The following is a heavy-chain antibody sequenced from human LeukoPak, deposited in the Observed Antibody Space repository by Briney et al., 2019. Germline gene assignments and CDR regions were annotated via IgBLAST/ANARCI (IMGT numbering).Heavy chain of an antibody. J-gene: IGHJ3*02. CDR2: INPNSGGT. D-gene: IGHD3-22*01. CDR1: GYTFTGYY. V-gene: IGHV1-2*02. CDR3: ARYFRVYYDSSGYYRDAFDI. Sequence: ASVKVSCKASGYTFTGYYMHWVRQAPGQGVEWMGWINPNSGGTNYAQKFQGRVTMTRDTSISTAYMELSRLRSDDTAVYYCARYFRVYYDSSGYYRDAFDIWGQGTMVTVSS.